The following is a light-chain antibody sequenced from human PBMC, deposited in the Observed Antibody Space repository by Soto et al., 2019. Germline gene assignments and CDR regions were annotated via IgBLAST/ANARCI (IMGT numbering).Light chain of an antibody. CDR2: GAS. J-gene: IGKJ5*01. CDR3: QHYCSSHPTT. V-gene: IGKV3-20*01. CDR1: QIVISNY. Sequence: EIVLTQSPGTLSLSPGERATLSCRASQIVISNYLAWYQQKPGQAPRLLIYGASQRATGLPDRFSGSGSGTEFTLTSSRLEPEDFAVYYCQHYCSSHPTTFGQGTRLEI.